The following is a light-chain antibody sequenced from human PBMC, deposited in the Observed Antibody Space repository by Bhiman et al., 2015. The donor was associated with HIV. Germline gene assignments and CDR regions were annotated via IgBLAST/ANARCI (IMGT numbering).Light chain of an antibody. Sequence: QSVLTQPPSVSAAPGQRVTVSCSGSSSNIGNNYVSWYQQFPGTAPKLVIYDTDKRPSGIPERFSGSKSGTSATLGITGLQTGDEAAYYCATWDSSLSVGVFGGGTTLTVL. CDR2: DTD. CDR3: ATWDSSLSVGV. J-gene: IGLJ3*02. CDR1: SSNIGNNY. V-gene: IGLV1-51*01.